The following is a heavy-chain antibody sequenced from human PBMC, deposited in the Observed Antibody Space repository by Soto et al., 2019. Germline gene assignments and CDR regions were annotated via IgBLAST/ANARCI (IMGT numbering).Heavy chain of an antibody. CDR2: MNPNSGNT. J-gene: IGHJ4*02. CDR1: GYTFTSYD. CDR3: ARTLYGDNVDY. Sequence: QVQLVQSGAEVKKPGASVKVSCKASGYTFTSYDINWVRQATGQGLEWMGWMNPNSGNTGYAQKVQGRVTITRTTSISTAYRELISLRSDDTAVYYGARTLYGDNVDYWGQGTLVTVSS. V-gene: IGHV1-8*01. D-gene: IGHD4-17*01.